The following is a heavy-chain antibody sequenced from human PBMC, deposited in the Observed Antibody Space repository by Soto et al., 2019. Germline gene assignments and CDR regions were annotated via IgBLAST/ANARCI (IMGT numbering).Heavy chain of an antibody. D-gene: IGHD2-15*01. J-gene: IGHJ6*04. Sequence: PGGSLRLSCAASGFTVSSKYMSWVRQAPGKGLEWVSLIQSGGPTYYADSVKGRFTISRDTSENTLHLQMDSLRAEDTAVYYCASDDVLCDGGRCYGVPLDVWGEGTTVTVSS. V-gene: IGHV3-66*01. CDR3: ASDDVLCDGGRCYGVPLDV. CDR1: GFTVSSKY. CDR2: IQSGGPT.